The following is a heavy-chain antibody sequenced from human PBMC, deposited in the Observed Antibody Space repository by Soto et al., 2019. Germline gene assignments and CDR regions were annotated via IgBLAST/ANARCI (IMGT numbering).Heavy chain of an antibody. V-gene: IGHV1-46*03. CDR3: ARVLKHPPLRQLLLNALDI. D-gene: IGHD2-2*01. CDR2: INPSGGST. Sequence: ASVKVSCKASGYTFTSYYMHWVRQAPGQGLEWMGIINPSGGSTSYAQKFQGRVTMTRDTSTSTVYMELSSLRSEDTAVYYCARVLKHPPLRQLLLNALDIWGQGTMVTVS. J-gene: IGHJ3*02. CDR1: GYTFTSYY.